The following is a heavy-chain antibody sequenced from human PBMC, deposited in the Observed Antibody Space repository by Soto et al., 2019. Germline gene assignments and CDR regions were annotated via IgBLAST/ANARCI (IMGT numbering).Heavy chain of an antibody. D-gene: IGHD2-15*01. V-gene: IGHV4-31*03. CDR1: GGSISSGGYY. Sequence: QVQLQESGPGLVKPSQTLSLTCTVSGGSISSGGYYWSWIRQHPGKGLEWIGYIYYSGSTYYNPSLRSRFTISVDTSKNQFSLKLSSVTAADTAVYYCARDSHDGGSLHYWGQGTLVTVSS. J-gene: IGHJ4*02. CDR2: IYYSGST. CDR3: ARDSHDGGSLHY.